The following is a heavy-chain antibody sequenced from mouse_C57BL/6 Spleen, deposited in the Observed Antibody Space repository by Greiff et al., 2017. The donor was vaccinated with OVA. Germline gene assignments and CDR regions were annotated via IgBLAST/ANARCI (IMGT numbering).Heavy chain of an antibody. V-gene: IGHV1-53*01. J-gene: IGHJ2*01. D-gene: IGHD1-1*01. CDR1: GYTFTSYW. Sequence: QVQLKQPGTELVKPGASVKLSCKASGYTFTSYWMPWVKQRPGQGLEWIGNINPSNGGTNYNEKVKSKATLTVDKSSSTAYMQLSSLTSEDSAVYYCARDWDYGSRSYWGQGTTLTVSS. CDR2: INPSNGGT. CDR3: ARDWDYGSRSY.